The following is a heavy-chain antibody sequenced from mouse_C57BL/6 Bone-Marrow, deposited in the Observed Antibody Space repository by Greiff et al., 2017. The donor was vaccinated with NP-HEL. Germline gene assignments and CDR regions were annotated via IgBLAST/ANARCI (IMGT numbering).Heavy chain of an antibody. Sequence: EVKVEESGGGLVKPGGSLKLSCAASGFTFSSYAMSWVRQTPEKRLEWVATISDGGSYTYYPDNVKGRFTISRDNAKNNLYLQMSHLKSEDTAMYYCARVPGSQYYFDYWGQGTTLTVSS. CDR2: ISDGGSYT. D-gene: IGHD1-1*01. V-gene: IGHV5-4*03. CDR1: GFTFSSYA. CDR3: ARVPGSQYYFDY. J-gene: IGHJ2*01.